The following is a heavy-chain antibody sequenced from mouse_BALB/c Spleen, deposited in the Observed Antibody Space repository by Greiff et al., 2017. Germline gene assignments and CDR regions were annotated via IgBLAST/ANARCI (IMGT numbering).Heavy chain of an antibody. V-gene: IGHV5-2*01. Sequence: EVKVVESGGGLVQPGESLKLSCESNEYEFPSHDMSWVRKTPEKRLELVAAINSDGGSTYYPDTMERRFIISRDNTKKTLYLQMSSLRSEDTALYYCSRHLYGNYHYYAMDYWGQGTSVTVSS. D-gene: IGHD2-1*01. CDR1: EYEFPSHD. CDR3: SRHLYGNYHYYAMDY. J-gene: IGHJ4*01. CDR2: INSDGGST.